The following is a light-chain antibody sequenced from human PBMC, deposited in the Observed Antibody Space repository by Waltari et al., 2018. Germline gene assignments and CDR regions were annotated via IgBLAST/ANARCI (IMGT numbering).Light chain of an antibody. CDR3: QQYHNWPPLT. V-gene: IGKV3-15*01. J-gene: IGKJ4*01. Sequence: EIVMTQSPVTLFVSPGERATLSCRASRSVSSELAWYQQKPGQAPRLLIYGASRRATGIPDRFSGSGSGTEFTLTISSLQSEDGGIYYCQQYHNWPPLTFGGGTKVEIK. CDR2: GAS. CDR1: RSVSSE.